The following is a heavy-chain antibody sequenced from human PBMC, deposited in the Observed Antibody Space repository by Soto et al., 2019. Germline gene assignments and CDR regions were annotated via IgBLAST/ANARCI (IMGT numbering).Heavy chain of an antibody. Sequence: ASVKVSCKASGYTFTSYDINWVRQATGQGLEWMGWMNPNSGNTGYAQKFQGSVTMTRNTSISTAYMELSSLRSEDTAVYYCAGEGVAPYYYYGMDVWGQGTPVTVSS. CDR1: GYTFTSYD. J-gene: IGHJ6*02. CDR3: AGEGVAPYYYYGMDV. CDR2: MNPNSGNT. D-gene: IGHD5-12*01. V-gene: IGHV1-8*01.